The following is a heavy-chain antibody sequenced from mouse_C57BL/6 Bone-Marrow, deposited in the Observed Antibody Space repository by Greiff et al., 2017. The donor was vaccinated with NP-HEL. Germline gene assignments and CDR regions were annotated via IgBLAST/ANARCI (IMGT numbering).Heavy chain of an antibody. CDR1: GYTFTSYW. V-gene: IGHV1-55*01. Sequence: QVQLLQSGAELVKPGASVKMSCKASGYTFTSYWITWVNQSPGQGLEWIGDIYPGSGSTNYTEKFKSKVTMTVDTSYSTAYLQLSSRTSEDSAVYYCARPHRPYAMDYWGQGTSVTVAS. J-gene: IGHJ4*01. CDR2: IYPGSGST. D-gene: IGHD3-1*01. CDR3: ARPHRPYAMDY.